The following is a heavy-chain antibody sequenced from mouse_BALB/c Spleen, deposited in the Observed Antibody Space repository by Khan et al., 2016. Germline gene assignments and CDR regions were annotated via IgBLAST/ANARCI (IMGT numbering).Heavy chain of an antibody. CDR2: INTETTEP. CDR3: SIYYHGSRYFDV. Sequence: QIQLGQPGPELKKPGETVKISCKAAGYTFTDYSFHWVKQAPGKGLKWMGWINTETTEPTYADDFKGRFVFSLETSASTAYLQIYNLKNEDTATLSCSIYYHGSRYFDVWGAGTTVTVSS. D-gene: IGHD1-1*01. V-gene: IGHV9-2-1*01. J-gene: IGHJ1*01. CDR1: GYTFTDYS.